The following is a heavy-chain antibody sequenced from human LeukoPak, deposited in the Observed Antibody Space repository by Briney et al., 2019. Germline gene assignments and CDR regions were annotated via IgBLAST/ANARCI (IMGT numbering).Heavy chain of an antibody. V-gene: IGHV4-4*07. D-gene: IGHD6-19*01. Sequence: SETLSLTCTVSGGSLSSYHWSWIRQPAGKGLEWIGRIYSSGNTNYNPSLKSRVTISGDTSKNQFSLKLSSVTAADTAVYYCASAIAVAGTSYWYFDLWGRGTLVTVSS. J-gene: IGHJ2*01. CDR1: GGSLSSYH. CDR3: ASAIAVAGTSYWYFDL. CDR2: IYSSGNT.